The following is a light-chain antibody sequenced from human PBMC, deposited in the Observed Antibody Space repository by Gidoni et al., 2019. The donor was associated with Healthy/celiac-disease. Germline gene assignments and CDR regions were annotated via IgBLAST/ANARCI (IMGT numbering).Light chain of an antibody. CDR3: QQSYSTPPT. Sequence: DIQMTQSPSSLSASVGDRVTITCRASQSISSYLNWYQQKPGKAPKLLISAASSLQRGVPSRFSGSGSGTDFTLTISSLQPEDFATYYCQQSYSTPPTFGGGTKVEIK. V-gene: IGKV1-39*01. CDR2: AAS. J-gene: IGKJ4*01. CDR1: QSISSY.